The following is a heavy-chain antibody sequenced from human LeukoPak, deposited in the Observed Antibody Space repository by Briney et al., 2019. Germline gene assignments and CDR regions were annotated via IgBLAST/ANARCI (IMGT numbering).Heavy chain of an antibody. Sequence: SETLSLTCTVSGGSISSCDYYWSWIRQPPGKGLEWIGYTYYSGSTYYNPSLKSRVTISVDTSKNQFSLKLSSVTAADTAVYYCAREGVIVATLDYWGQGTLVTVSS. D-gene: IGHD5-12*01. CDR3: AREGVIVATLDY. V-gene: IGHV4-30-4*01. CDR1: GGSISSCDYY. J-gene: IGHJ4*02. CDR2: TYYSGST.